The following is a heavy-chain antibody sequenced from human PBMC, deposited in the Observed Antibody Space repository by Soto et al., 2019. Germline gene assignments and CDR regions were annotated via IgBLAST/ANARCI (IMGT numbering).Heavy chain of an antibody. V-gene: IGHV3-7*01. J-gene: IGHJ6*03. CDR1: GFTFSSYW. CDR3: ARDGTVTTGTYYYYYMDV. D-gene: IGHD4-17*01. CDR2: IKQDGSGK. Sequence: GGSLRLSCAASGFTFSSYWMSWVRQAPGKGLEWVANIKQDGSGKYYVDSVKGRFTISRDNAKNSLYLQMNSLRAEDTAVYYCARDGTVTTGTYYYYYMDVWGKGTTVTVSS.